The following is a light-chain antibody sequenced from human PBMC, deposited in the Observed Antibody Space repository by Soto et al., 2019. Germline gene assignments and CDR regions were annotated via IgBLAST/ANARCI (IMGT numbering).Light chain of an antibody. Sequence: DIQMTQSPASLAASLGDRITISCRASQTISNYLNWYHQKPGEAPKILIYGSSTLQSGVPSTFSGSGSWTEFTRSISILQPEYFGTYYCQQSYNVPFTFGPGTKVDVK. J-gene: IGKJ3*01. CDR1: QTISNY. CDR3: QQSYNVPFT. CDR2: GSS. V-gene: IGKV1-39*01.